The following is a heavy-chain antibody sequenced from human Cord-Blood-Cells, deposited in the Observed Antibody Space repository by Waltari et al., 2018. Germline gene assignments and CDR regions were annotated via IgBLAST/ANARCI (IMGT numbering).Heavy chain of an antibody. CDR3: ARGVGATNYYYYYYMDV. CDR1: GGSFSGYY. J-gene: IGHJ6*03. D-gene: IGHD1-26*01. Sequence: QVQLQQWGAGLLKPSETLSLTCAVYGGSFSGYYWSWIRQPPGKGLEWIGEINQSGSTNYNPSLKSRVTISVDTSKNQFSLKLSSVTAADTAVYYCARGVGATNYYYYYYMDVWGKGTTVTVSS. V-gene: IGHV4-34*01. CDR2: INQSGST.